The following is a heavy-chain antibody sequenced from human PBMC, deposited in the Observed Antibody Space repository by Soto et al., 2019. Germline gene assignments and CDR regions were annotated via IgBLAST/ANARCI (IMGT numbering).Heavy chain of an antibody. CDR3: LNGDYY. CDR2: INRDSTVI. D-gene: IGHD3-16*01. V-gene: IGHV3-48*01. Sequence: EEQLVESGGGLVQPGGSLRLSCAASGFSFSTHYMNWVRQTPGKGLEWVSSINRDSTVIKYADSVKGRFIISRDNARNSLSLQMNSLRAEDTAVYYCLNGDYYVGPGTLVTVSS. CDR1: GFSFSTHY. J-gene: IGHJ4*02.